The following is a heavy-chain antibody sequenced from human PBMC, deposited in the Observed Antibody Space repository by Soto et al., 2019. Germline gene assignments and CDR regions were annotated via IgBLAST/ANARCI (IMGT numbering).Heavy chain of an antibody. Sequence: GASVKVSCKASGYTFTSYGISWVRQAPGQGLEWMGWISAYNGNTNYAQKLQGRVTMTTDTSTSTAYMGLRSLRSDDTAVYYCARGGPYYDILTGYSTLYYYYMDVWGKGTTVTVSS. CDR2: ISAYNGNT. CDR3: ARGGPYYDILTGYSTLYYYYMDV. CDR1: GYTFTSYG. J-gene: IGHJ6*03. V-gene: IGHV1-18*01. D-gene: IGHD3-9*01.